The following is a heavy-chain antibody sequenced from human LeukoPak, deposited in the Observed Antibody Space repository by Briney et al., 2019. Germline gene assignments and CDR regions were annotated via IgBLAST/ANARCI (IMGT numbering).Heavy chain of an antibody. J-gene: IGHJ3*02. D-gene: IGHD2-21*01. CDR1: GYSFTSYW. CDR2: IYPGDSDT. V-gene: IGHV5-51*01. CDR3: ARASPYCGGDCYSGDAFDI. Sequence: GESLKISCKGSGYSFTSYWIGWVRQMPGKGLEWMGIIYPGDSDTRYSPSFQGQATISADKSISTAYLQWSSLKASDTAMYYCARASPYCGGDCYSGDAFDIWGQGTMVTVSS.